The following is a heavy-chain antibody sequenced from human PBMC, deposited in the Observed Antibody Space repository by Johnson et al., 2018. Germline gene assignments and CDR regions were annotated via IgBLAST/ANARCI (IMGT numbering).Heavy chain of an antibody. D-gene: IGHD5-18*01. CDR1: GGTFSSYA. J-gene: IGHJ6*02. Sequence: QVQLVQSGAEVKKPGSSVKVSCKASGGTFSSYAISWVRQAPGQGLEWMGGIIPIFGTANYAQKFKGRVTITADESTRTAYMELSSLRSEDTAVYYCPQYSNGYAYYYYYGMDVWGQGTTVTVSS. CDR3: PQYSNGYAYYYYYGMDV. CDR2: IIPIFGTA. V-gene: IGHV1-69*12.